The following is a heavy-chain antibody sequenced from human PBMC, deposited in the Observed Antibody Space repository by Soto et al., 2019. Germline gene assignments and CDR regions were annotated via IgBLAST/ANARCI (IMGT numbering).Heavy chain of an antibody. D-gene: IGHD6-19*01. V-gene: IGHV6-1*01. CDR3: AGGVAGSGFDL. J-gene: IGHJ4*02. CDR2: TYYRSNWRH. Sequence: PSQTLSLTCPISGDSVSSNTAAWNWIRSSPSRGLEWLGRTYYRSNWRHDYAVSVKSRITVNPDTSKNHFSLQLNSVTPDDTAVYYCAGGVAGSGFDLWGQGTLVTVSS. CDR1: GDSVSSNTAA.